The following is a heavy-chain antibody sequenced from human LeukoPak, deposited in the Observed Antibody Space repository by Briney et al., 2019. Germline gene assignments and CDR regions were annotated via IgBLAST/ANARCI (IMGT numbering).Heavy chain of an antibody. J-gene: IGHJ4*02. D-gene: IGHD3-22*01. V-gene: IGHV3-7*04. CDR1: GFTFSSYW. CDR2: IKQDGSEK. CDR3: ARGEGYYYDSSGSLG. Sequence: GRSLRLSCAASGFTFSSYWMSWVRQAPGKGLEWVANIKQDGSEKYYVDSVKGRFTISRDNAKNSLYLQMNSLRAEDTAVYYCARGEGYYYDSSGSLGWGQGTLVTVSS.